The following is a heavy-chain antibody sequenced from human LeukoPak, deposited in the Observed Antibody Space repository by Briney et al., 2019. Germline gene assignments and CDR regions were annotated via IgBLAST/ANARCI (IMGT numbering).Heavy chain of an antibody. V-gene: IGHV3-23*01. D-gene: IGHD1-26*01. J-gene: IGHJ4*02. CDR2: ISGSGGST. Sequence: PGGSLRLSCAASGFTFSSYEMNWVRQAPGKGLEWVSAISGSGGSTYYADSVKGRFTISRDNSKNTLYLQMNSLRAEDTAVYYCAKDHPGSAIELYFDYWGQGTLVTVSS. CDR3: AKDHPGSAIELYFDY. CDR1: GFTFSSYE.